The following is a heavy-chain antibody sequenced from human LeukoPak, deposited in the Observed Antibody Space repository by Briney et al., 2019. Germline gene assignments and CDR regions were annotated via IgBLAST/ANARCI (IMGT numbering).Heavy chain of an antibody. CDR1: GFTFNRDA. J-gene: IGHJ5*02. CDR2: ISNDGSKK. Sequence: PGGSLRLSCATSGFTFNRDAMHWVRQAPGKGLEWVAGISNDGSKKYYADSVKGRFTISRDNSKNTLYLQMNNLRLEDTALYYCARDETSHGVPEWFDPWGQGTLVTVSS. V-gene: IGHV3-30-3*01. CDR3: ARDETSHGVPEWFDP. D-gene: IGHD3-3*01.